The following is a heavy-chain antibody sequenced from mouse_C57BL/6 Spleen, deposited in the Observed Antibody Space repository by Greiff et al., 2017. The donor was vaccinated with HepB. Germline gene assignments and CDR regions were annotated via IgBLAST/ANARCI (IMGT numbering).Heavy chain of an antibody. J-gene: IGHJ1*03. Sequence: QVQLKESGPGLVAPSQSLSITCTVSGFSLTSYGVDWVRQPPGKGLEWLGVIWGGGSTNYNSALMSRLSISKDNSKSQVFLKMNSLQTDDTAMYYCAKHRESPGYYGSSSYWYFDVWGTGTTVTVSS. CDR1: GFSLTSYG. V-gene: IGHV2-9*01. CDR3: AKHRESPGYYGSSSYWYFDV. D-gene: IGHD1-1*01. CDR2: IWGGGST.